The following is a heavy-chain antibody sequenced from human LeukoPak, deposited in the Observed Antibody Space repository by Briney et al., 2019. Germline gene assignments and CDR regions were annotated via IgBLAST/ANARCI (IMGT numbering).Heavy chain of an antibody. D-gene: IGHD3-10*01. CDR2: ISGYGAST. CDR1: GFTFGTTA. V-gene: IGHV3-23*01. Sequence: GGSLRLSCAASGFTFGTTAMSWVRQAPGKGLEWVSTISGYGASTYYADSVKGRFTFSRDNAKTSLYLQMNTLRAEDTAVYYCVSEGSYDFDLWGQGVLVTVSS. J-gene: IGHJ4*02. CDR3: VSEGSYDFDL.